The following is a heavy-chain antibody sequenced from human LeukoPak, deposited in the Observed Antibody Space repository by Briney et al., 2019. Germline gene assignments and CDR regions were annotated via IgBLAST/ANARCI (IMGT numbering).Heavy chain of an antibody. CDR2: IYYSGST. D-gene: IGHD6-6*01. J-gene: IGHJ4*02. Sequence: SETLSLTCTVSGGSISSYYWSWIRQPPGKGLEWIGYIYYSGSTNYNPSLKSRVTISVDTSKNQFSLKLSSVTAADTAVYYCARDSGSYISSGSDYWGQGTLVTVSS. V-gene: IGHV4-59*01. CDR3: ARDSGSYISSGSDY. CDR1: GGSISSYY.